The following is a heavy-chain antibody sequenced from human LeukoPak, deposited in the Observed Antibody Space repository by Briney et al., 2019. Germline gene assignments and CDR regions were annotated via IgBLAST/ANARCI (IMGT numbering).Heavy chain of an antibody. Sequence: PSETLSLTCTVSGGSISSSSYYWGWIRQPPGKGLEWSVSIYYSGSTYYNPSLKSRVTISVDTSKNQFPLKLSSVTAADTAVYYCARTTSPIHKRNWFDPWGQGTLVTVSS. CDR2: IYYSGST. V-gene: IGHV4-39*01. CDR3: ARTTSPIHKRNWFDP. CDR1: GGSISSSSYY. J-gene: IGHJ5*02. D-gene: IGHD4-17*01.